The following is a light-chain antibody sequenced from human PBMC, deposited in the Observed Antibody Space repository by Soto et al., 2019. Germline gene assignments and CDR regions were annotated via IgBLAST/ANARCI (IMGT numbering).Light chain of an antibody. CDR1: QSISSY. CDR3: QHSYSTPST. J-gene: IGKJ3*01. CDR2: AAS. V-gene: IGKV1-39*01. Sequence: DIQMTQSPSSLSASVGDRVTITCRASQSISSYLNWYQQKPGKAPKLLIYAASSLQSGVPSRFSGSGSGTDFTLTISSLQPEDFASYYCQHSYSTPSTFGPGTKVYIK.